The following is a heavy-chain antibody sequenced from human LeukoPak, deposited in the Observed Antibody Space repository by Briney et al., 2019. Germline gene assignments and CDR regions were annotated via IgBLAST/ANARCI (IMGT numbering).Heavy chain of an antibody. V-gene: IGHV1-18*01. CDR3: ARDAWLVGTTNLYYFDY. D-gene: IGHD1-26*01. Sequence: ASVKVSCKASGYTFTSYGISWVRQAPGQGLEWMGWISAYNGNTNYAQKLQGRVTMTTDTSTSTAYMELSRLRSDDTAVYYCARDAWLVGTTNLYYFDYWGQGTLVTVSS. CDR2: ISAYNGNT. J-gene: IGHJ4*02. CDR1: GYTFTSYG.